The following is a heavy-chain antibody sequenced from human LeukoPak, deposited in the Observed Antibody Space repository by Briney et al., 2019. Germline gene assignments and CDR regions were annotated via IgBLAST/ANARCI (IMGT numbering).Heavy chain of an antibody. D-gene: IGHD3-22*01. Sequence: GGSQTLSCAASGFTFSSYEMNWVRQAPGKGLEWVSYVSSSGSTIYYADSVKGRFTISRDNAKNSLYLQMNSLRAEDTAVYYCARWGYYDSSGYYWYWGEGALLSVSS. V-gene: IGHV3-48*03. CDR3: ARWGYYDSSGYYWY. CDR2: VSSSGSTI. CDR1: GFTFSSYE. J-gene: IGHJ4*02.